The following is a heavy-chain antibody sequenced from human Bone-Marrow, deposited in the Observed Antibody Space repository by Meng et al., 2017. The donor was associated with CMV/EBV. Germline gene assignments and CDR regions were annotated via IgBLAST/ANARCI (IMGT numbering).Heavy chain of an antibody. CDR3: ARKYSSSSILDAFDI. Sequence: LSCAVYGGSFSGYYWSWIRQPPGKGLEWIGEINHSGSTNYNPSLKSRLTISVDTSKNQFSLKLSSVTAADTAVYYCARKYSSSSILDAFDIWGQGTMVTVSS. CDR1: GGSFSGYY. J-gene: IGHJ3*02. D-gene: IGHD6-6*01. V-gene: IGHV4-34*01. CDR2: INHSGST.